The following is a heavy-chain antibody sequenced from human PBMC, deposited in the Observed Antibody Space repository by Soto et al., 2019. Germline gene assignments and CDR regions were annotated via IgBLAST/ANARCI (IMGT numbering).Heavy chain of an antibody. CDR2: ISGNGLYK. V-gene: IGHV3-11*05. D-gene: IGHD6-19*01. CDR1: GFSFSDYY. CDR3: AREGSGGLFDL. J-gene: IGHJ4*02. Sequence: GGSLRLSCSASGFSFSDYYMDWIRHTPGRGLEWLSYISGNGLYKIYADSMEGRFTISRDNAKNSVYLQLTNLGADDTAVYYCAREGSGGLFDLWGQGAMVTVSS.